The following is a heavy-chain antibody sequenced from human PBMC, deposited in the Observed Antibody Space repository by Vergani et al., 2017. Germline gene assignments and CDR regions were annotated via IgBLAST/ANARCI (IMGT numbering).Heavy chain of an antibody. Sequence: QVQLVESGGGLVKPGGSLRLSCAASGFTFNDYYMTWIRQAPGTGLEWVSHINRSGSTIYYADSVKGRFTISRDHAKNSLYLQMTNLIAADTAVYYCARSGDCSHGVGYMTYYYDMDVWGKGTAVTVSS. CDR2: INRSGSTI. V-gene: IGHV3-11*04. CDR1: GFTFNDYY. CDR3: ARSGDCSHGVGYMTYYYDMDV. D-gene: IGHD2-8*01. J-gene: IGHJ6*03.